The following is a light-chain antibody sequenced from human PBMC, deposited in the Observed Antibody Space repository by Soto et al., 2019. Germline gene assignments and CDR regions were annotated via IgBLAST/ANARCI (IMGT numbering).Light chain of an antibody. CDR2: DAS. CDR1: QSVGSS. CDR3: QQRSNWPSLT. Sequence: EIVLTQSPATLSLSPGERATLSCRASQSVGSSLAWYQQRPGQAPRLLIFDASNRATGIPARFSGSGSGTDFTLTISSLEPEDFAVYYCQQRSNWPSLTFGGGTKVESK. V-gene: IGKV3-11*01. J-gene: IGKJ4*01.